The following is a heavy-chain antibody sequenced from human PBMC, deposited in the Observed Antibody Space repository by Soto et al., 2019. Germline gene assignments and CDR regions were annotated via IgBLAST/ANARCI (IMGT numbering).Heavy chain of an antibody. Sequence: GESLKISCKGSGYSFTSYWIGWVRQMPGKGLEWMGIIYPGDSDTRYSPSFQGQVTISADKSISTAYLQWSSLKASDTAMYYCARPIVLMVYATRPDKNDAFDIWGQGTMVTVSS. CDR3: ARPIVLMVYATRPDKNDAFDI. J-gene: IGHJ3*02. CDR2: IYPGDSDT. D-gene: IGHD2-8*01. V-gene: IGHV5-51*01. CDR1: GYSFTSYW.